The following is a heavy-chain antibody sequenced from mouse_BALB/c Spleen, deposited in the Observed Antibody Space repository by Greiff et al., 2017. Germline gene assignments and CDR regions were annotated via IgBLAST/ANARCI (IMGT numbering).Heavy chain of an antibody. CDR1: GFSLTSYG. V-gene: IGHV2-9*02. J-gene: IGHJ3*01. CDR3: ARAIYYGYDVSAWFAY. D-gene: IGHD2-2*01. CDR2: IWAGGST. Sequence: VQLVESGPGLVAPSQSLSITCTVSGFSLTSYGVHWVRQPPGKGLEWLGVIWAGGSTNYNSALMSRLSISKDNSKSQVFLKMNSLQTDDTAMYYCARAIYYGYDVSAWFAYWGQGTLVTVSA.